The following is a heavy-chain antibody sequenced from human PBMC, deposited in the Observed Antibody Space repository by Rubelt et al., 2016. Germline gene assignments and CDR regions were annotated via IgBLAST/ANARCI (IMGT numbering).Heavy chain of an antibody. D-gene: IGHD3-10*01. V-gene: IGHV4-34*01. Sequence: QVQLQQWGAGLLKPSETLSLTCAVYGGSFSGYYWSWIRQPPGKGLEWIGEINHSGSTYYNPSLKSRVTIPVDTCKNQASLKLSSVTAADTAVYYCARCPNYDGSGSYCPFDYWGQGTLVTVSS. CDR2: INHSGST. CDR3: ARCPNYDGSGSYCPFDY. CDR1: GGSFSGYY. J-gene: IGHJ4*02.